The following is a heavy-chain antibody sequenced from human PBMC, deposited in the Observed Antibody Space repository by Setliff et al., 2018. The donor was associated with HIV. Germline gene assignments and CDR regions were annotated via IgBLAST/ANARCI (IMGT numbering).Heavy chain of an antibody. CDR2: ISWDGATT. J-gene: IGHJ3*02. CDR3: ARWPREVAEMGGAFDS. D-gene: IGHD3-16*01. V-gene: IGHV3-43D*04. Sequence: GGSLRLSCAASGFIFDGYAMHWVRQVPGKGLEWVALISWDGATTNYADSVKGRFTISRDNAKNSLYLQMNSLRVEDTAVYYCARWPREVAEMGGAFDSWGQGTMVTVSS. CDR1: GFIFDGYA.